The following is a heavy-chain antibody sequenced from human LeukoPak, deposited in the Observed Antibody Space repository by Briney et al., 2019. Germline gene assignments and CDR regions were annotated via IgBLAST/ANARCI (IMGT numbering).Heavy chain of an antibody. CDR1: GYTFTAYY. CDR3: ASLAVAGYLDY. V-gene: IGHV1-2*02. CDR2: VNPNSGGT. D-gene: IGHD6-19*01. Sequence: ASVKVSCKASGYTFTAYYILWVRQAPGQGLEWMGWVNPNSGGTKYAQKFQGRVTMTRDTSISTAYMELSRLRSDDTAVYYCASLAVAGYLDYWGQGTLVTVSS. J-gene: IGHJ4*02.